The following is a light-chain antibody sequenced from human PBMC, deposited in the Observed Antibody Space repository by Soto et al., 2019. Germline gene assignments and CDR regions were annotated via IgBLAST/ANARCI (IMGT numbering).Light chain of an antibody. V-gene: IGKV3-15*01. CDR1: QSVSSN. Sequence: EIVMTQSPATLSVSPGERATLSCRASQSVSSNLAWYQQKPGQAPRLLIYGASTRATGIPARFSGSGSGNEFTLTIISLQSEDFAVYYCQQYNNWPPMAFGQGTKVEIK. J-gene: IGKJ1*01. CDR2: GAS. CDR3: QQYNNWPPMA.